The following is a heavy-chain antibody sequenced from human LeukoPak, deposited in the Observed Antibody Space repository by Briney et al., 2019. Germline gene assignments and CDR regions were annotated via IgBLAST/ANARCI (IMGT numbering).Heavy chain of an antibody. Sequence: GRSLRLSCAASGFTFSSYGMHWVRQAPGKGLEWVAVISYDGSNKYYADSVKGRFTISRDNSKNTLYLQMSSLRAEDTAVYYCAKDQGYSYGSSSVDYWGQGTLVTVSS. D-gene: IGHD5-18*01. CDR1: GFTFSSYG. V-gene: IGHV3-30*18. J-gene: IGHJ4*02. CDR3: AKDQGYSYGSSSVDY. CDR2: ISYDGSNK.